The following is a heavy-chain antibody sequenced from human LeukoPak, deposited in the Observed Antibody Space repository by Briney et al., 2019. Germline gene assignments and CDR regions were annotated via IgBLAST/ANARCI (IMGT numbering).Heavy chain of an antibody. CDR1: GFTFDDYA. V-gene: IGHV3-9*03. D-gene: IGHD2-15*01. Sequence: KTGRSLRLSCAASGFTFDDYAMHWVRQAPGKGLEWVSGISRYSGSIGYADSVKGRFTISRDNAKNSLYLQMNSLRAEDMALYYCAKDKFVGDCSGGSCYSYFDYWGQGTLVIVSS. CDR3: AKDKFVGDCSGGSCYSYFDY. CDR2: ISRYSGSI. J-gene: IGHJ4*02.